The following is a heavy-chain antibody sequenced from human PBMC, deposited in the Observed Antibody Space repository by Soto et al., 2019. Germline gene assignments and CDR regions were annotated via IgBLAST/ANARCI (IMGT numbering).Heavy chain of an antibody. J-gene: IGHJ4*02. CDR3: ARGRTRGYRDLDY. D-gene: IGHD5-18*01. Sequence: QVQLVESGGGVVQPGRSLRLSCAASGFTFSSYAMHWVRQAPGKGLEWVAVISYDGSNKYYADSVKGRFTISRDNSKNTLYLQMNSLRAEDTAVYYCARGRTRGYRDLDYWGQGTLVSVSS. CDR1: GFTFSSYA. V-gene: IGHV3-30-3*01. CDR2: ISYDGSNK.